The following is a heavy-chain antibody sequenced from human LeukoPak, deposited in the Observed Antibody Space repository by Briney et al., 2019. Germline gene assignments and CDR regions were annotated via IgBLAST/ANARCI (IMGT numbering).Heavy chain of an antibody. CDR1: GFTFSDYT. D-gene: IGHD6-19*01. CDR2: IGSVTTYI. CDR3: ARAIAVAGPYYSDY. J-gene: IGHJ4*02. Sequence: GRSLRLSCAASGFTFSDYTMNWVRQAPGKGLEWVSSIGSVTTYIYYADSVKGRFTISRDNAKNSLSLQMNSLRAEDTAVYYCARAIAVAGPYYSDYWGQGTLVTVSS. V-gene: IGHV3-21*01.